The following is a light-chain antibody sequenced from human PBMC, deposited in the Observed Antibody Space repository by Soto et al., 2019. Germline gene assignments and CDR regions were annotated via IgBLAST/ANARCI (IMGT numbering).Light chain of an antibody. CDR1: QRITIY. V-gene: IGKV1-39*01. CDR3: QQTYTSPRT. J-gene: IGKJ1*01. Sequence: DIQMTQSPSSLSASVGDRVTITCRARQRITIYVIGYQQQPGKAPRLLIYGASTLPTGVPSRSSGSGSMTDFTLTISHLQPEDFATYYCQQTYTSPRTFVQGTKVHI. CDR2: GAS.